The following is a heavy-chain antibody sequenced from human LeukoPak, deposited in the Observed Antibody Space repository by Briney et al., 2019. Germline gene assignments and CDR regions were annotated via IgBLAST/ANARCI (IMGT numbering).Heavy chain of an antibody. J-gene: IGHJ3*02. CDR2: FSSSSSYT. Sequence: GGSLRLSCSASGFIFSDFYTNWIRQTPGKGLEWVSYFSSSSSYTKYADSVKGRFTISRDNAKKSLYLQMNSLRAEDTAVSYCARERYSDIWYEPVGAFDIWGQGTMVTVSS. V-gene: IGHV3-11*05. D-gene: IGHD6-13*01. CDR3: ARERYSDIWYEPVGAFDI. CDR1: GFIFSDFY.